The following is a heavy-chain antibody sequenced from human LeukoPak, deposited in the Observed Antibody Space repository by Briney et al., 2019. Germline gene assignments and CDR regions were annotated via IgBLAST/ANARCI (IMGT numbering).Heavy chain of an antibody. CDR2: ISPSGNT. Sequence: SETLSLTCAVYGGSFTIYSWTWIRQPPGKSLEWVGEISPSGNTPYNPSLKSRVTISLDASKSQFYLKLNSVTAADTAVYYCARRVRSADYRLDYWGQGTLVTVSS. V-gene: IGHV4-34*01. CDR3: ARRVRSADYRLDY. CDR1: GGSFTIYS. J-gene: IGHJ4*02. D-gene: IGHD4-11*01.